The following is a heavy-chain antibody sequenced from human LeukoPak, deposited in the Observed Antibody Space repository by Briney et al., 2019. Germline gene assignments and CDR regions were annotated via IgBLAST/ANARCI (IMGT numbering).Heavy chain of an antibody. CDR2: IIPIFGTA. D-gene: IGHD7-27*01. V-gene: IGHV1-69*13. CDR3: ASLTGDHYYYYYMDV. J-gene: IGHJ6*03. Sequence: SVKVSXKASGGTFSSYAISWVRQAPGQGLEWMGGIIPIFGTANYAQKFQGRVTITADESTSTAYMELSSLRSEDTAVYYCASLTGDHYYYYYMDVWGKGTTVTVSS. CDR1: GGTFSSYA.